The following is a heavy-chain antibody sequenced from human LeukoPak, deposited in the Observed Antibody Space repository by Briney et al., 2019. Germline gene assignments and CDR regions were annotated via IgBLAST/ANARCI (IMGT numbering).Heavy chain of an antibody. CDR3: AKRPLRDSTHDY. D-gene: IGHD2-21*01. Sequence: PGGSLRLSCAASGFTFSSCAMSWVRQAPGKGLEWVSGISGSGGSTYYADSVKGRFTISRDNSKNTLYLQMNSLRAEDTAVYYCAKRPLRDSTHDYWGQGTLVTVSS. V-gene: IGHV3-23*01. CDR2: ISGSGGST. J-gene: IGHJ4*02. CDR1: GFTFSSCA.